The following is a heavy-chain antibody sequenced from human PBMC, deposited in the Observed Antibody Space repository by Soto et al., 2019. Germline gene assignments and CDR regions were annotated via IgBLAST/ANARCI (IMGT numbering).Heavy chain of an antibody. V-gene: IGHV4-38-2*01. CDR2: IYHSGST. J-gene: IGHJ5*02. CDR1: GYSISSGYY. CDR3: ANTARLPYYYYDSSGYFPS. D-gene: IGHD3-22*01. Sequence: SETLSLTCAVSGYSISSGYYWGWIRQPPGKGLEWIGSIYHSGSTYYNPSLKSRVTISVDTSKNQFSLKLSSVTAADTAVYYCANTARLPYYYYDSSGYFPSWGQGTLVTVSS.